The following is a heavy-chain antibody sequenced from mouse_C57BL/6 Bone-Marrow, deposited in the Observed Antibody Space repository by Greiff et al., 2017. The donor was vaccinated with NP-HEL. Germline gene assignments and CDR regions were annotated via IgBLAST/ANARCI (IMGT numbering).Heavy chain of an antibody. V-gene: IGHV5-2*01. CDR3: ARQGPTIVTGDY. D-gene: IGHD2-5*01. CDR2: INSDGGST. CDR1: EYEFPSHD. J-gene: IGHJ2*01. Sequence: EVKLMESGGGLVQPGESLKLSCESNEYEFPSHDMSWVRKTPEKRLELVAAINSDGGSTYYPDTMERRFIISRDNTKKTLYLQMSSLRSEDTALYYCARQGPTIVTGDYWGQGTTLTVSS.